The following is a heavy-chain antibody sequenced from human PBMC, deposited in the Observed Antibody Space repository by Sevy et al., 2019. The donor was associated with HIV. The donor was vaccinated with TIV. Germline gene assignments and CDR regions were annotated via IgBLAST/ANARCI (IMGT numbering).Heavy chain of an antibody. CDR3: AKGDSTFYGLDV. V-gene: IGHV3-23*01. CDR2: ISGSGYLT. Sequence: GGSLRLSCAASGFTFSSYAMSWVRQAPGKGLEWVSAISGSGYLTYYTDSVKGRFTISRDNSKNTLYLQMNSLRAEDTAVYYCAKGDSTFYGLDVWGQGTTVTVSS. J-gene: IGHJ6*02. D-gene: IGHD6-13*01. CDR1: GFTFSSYA.